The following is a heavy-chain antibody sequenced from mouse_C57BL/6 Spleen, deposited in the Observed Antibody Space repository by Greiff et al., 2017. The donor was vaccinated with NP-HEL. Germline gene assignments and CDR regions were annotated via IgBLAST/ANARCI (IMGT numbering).Heavy chain of an antibody. V-gene: IGHV5-9*01. CDR1: GFTFSSYT. J-gene: IGHJ4*01. D-gene: IGHD1-1*01. CDR3: ARSYYGSSYVPYYYAMDY. CDR2: ISGGGGNT. Sequence: EVMLVESGGGLVKPGGSLKLSCAASGFTFSSYTMSWVRQTPEKRLEWVATISGGGGNTYYPDSVEGRFTISRDNAKNTLYLQMSSLRSEDTALYYCARSYYGSSYVPYYYAMDYWGQGTSVTVSS.